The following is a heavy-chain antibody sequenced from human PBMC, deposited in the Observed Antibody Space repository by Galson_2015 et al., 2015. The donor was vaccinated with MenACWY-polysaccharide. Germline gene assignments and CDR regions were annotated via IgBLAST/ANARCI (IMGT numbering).Heavy chain of an antibody. V-gene: IGHV1-69*13. CDR1: GGTFSSNA. CDR2: IIPIFGTA. Sequence: SVKVSCKASGGTFSSNAISWVRQAPGQGLEWMGGIIPIFGTANYAQKFQGRVTITADESTSTAYMELSSLRSEDTAVYYCARALDVGATDYGMDVWGQGTTVTVSS. D-gene: IGHD1-26*01. CDR3: ARALDVGATDYGMDV. J-gene: IGHJ6*02.